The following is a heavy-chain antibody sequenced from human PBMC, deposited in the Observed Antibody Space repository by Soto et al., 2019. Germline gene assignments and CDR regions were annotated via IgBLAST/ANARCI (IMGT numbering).Heavy chain of an antibody. Sequence: VKVSCKASGGTFSSYAISWVRQAPGQGLEWMGGIIPIFGTANYAQKFQGRVTITADKSTSTAYMELSSLRSEDTAVYYCARVERGYCSSTSCPENYFDYWGQGTLVTVSS. V-gene: IGHV1-69*06. CDR3: ARVERGYCSSTSCPENYFDY. J-gene: IGHJ4*02. D-gene: IGHD2-2*01. CDR1: GGTFSSYA. CDR2: IIPIFGTA.